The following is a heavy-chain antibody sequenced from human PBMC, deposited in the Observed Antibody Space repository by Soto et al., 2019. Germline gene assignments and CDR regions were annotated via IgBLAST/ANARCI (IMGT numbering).Heavy chain of an antibody. CDR2: ISGSGGST. D-gene: IGHD3-22*01. CDR3: ARLLYYCDSSGCGDY. J-gene: IGHJ4*02. CDR1: GSTFSSYA. V-gene: IGHV3-23*01. Sequence: GGSLRLSCAASGSTFSSYAMSWVRQAPGKGLEWVSAISGSGGSTYYADSVKGRFTISRDNSKNTLYLQMNSLRAEDMAVYHCARLLYYCDSSGCGDYWGQGTLVTVSS.